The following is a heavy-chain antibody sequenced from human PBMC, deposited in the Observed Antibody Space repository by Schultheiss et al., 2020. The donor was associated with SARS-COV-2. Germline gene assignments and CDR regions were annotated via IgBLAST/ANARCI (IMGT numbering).Heavy chain of an antibody. CDR2: INPNSGGT. J-gene: IGHJ6*03. Sequence: ASVKVSCKASGYTFTGYYMHWVRQAPGQGLEWMGWINPNSGGTNYAQKFQGRVTMTRDTSISTAYMELSSLRSEDTAVYYCATCFNHPSSGTSLTDYYYYMDVWGKGTTVTVSS. D-gene: IGHD1-1*01. V-gene: IGHV1-2*02. CDR3: ATCFNHPSSGTSLTDYYYYMDV. CDR1: GYTFTGYY.